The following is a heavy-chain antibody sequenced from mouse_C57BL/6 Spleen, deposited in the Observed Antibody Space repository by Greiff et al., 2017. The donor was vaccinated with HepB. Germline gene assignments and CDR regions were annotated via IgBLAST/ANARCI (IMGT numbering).Heavy chain of an antibody. CDR2: IYPRSGNT. J-gene: IGHJ3*01. CDR3: ARASGSSPFAY. Sequence: QVHVKQSGAELARPGASVKLSCKASGYTFTSYGISWVKQRTGQGLEWIGEIYPRSGNTYYNEKFKGKATLTADKSSSTAYMELRSLTSEDSAVYFCARASGSSPFAYWGQGTLVTVSA. CDR1: GYTFTSYG. D-gene: IGHD1-1*01. V-gene: IGHV1-81*01.